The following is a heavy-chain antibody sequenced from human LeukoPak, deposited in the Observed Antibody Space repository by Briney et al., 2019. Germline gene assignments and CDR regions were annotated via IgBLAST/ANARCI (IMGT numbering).Heavy chain of an antibody. CDR3: ARGYYDILTGYYRGRISFDY. CDR1: DGSFSGYY. Sequence: PSETLSLTCAVSDGSFSGYYWSWIRQPPGKGLEWIGEIDQSGSTNYNPSLKSRVTVSVDTSKNQFSVNLSSVTAADTAVYYCARGYYDILTGYYRGRISFDYWGQGTLVTVSS. D-gene: IGHD3-9*01. J-gene: IGHJ4*02. V-gene: IGHV4-34*01. CDR2: IDQSGST.